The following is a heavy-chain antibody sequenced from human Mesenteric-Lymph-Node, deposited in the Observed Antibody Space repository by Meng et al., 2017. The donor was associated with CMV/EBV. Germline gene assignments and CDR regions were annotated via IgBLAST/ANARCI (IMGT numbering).Heavy chain of an antibody. D-gene: IGHD1-26*01. V-gene: IGHV3-21*01. J-gene: IGHJ4*02. CDR3: ARDYQARTIDY. Sequence: CSASGFTVSRCSMSWCRQAQGMRVEWVSSISSGSRYMYNTDSVEGQFTISRDNAKNSLYLQMNSLRAEDTAVYYYARDYQARTIDYWGQGTLVTVSS. CDR2: ISSGSRYM. CDR1: GFTVSRCS.